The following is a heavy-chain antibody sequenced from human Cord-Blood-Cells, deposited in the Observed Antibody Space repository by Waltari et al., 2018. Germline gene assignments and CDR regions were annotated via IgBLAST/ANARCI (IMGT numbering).Heavy chain of an antibody. V-gene: IGHV3-33*01. CDR3: ARSTYSSSSLDY. J-gene: IGHJ4*02. D-gene: IGHD6-6*01. Sequence: QVQLVESGGGVVQPGRSLRLSCAASGFTFSSYGMHWVRQAPGKGLEWVAVIWYDGSNKYYADSVKGRFTISRDNSKNTLYLQMNSLRAEDTAVYYCARSTYSSSSLDYWGQGTLVTVSS. CDR2: IWYDGSNK. CDR1: GFTFSSYG.